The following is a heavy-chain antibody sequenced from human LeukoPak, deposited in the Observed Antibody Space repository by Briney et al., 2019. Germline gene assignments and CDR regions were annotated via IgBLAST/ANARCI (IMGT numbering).Heavy chain of an antibody. CDR1: GFTFSDYY. V-gene: IGHV3-11*06. CDR2: ISSSSSHT. Sequence: PGGSLRLAGAATGFTFSDYYMSSIGQVPGKGPDSVSYISSSSSHTKYADAVKGRFTISRDNAKNSLYLQVNSLRAEDTAVYYCARVVVVGENWFDPWGQGTLVTVSS. D-gene: IGHD2-15*01. J-gene: IGHJ5*02. CDR3: ARVVVVGENWFDP.